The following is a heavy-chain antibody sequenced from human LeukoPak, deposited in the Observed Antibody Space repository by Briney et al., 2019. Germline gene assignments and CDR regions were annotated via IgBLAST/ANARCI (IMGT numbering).Heavy chain of an antibody. CDR1: GGSISSYY. V-gene: IGHV4-4*07. J-gene: IGHJ6*03. CDR3: ARDAYSSSPAYYYYYMDV. CDR2: IYTSGST. Sequence: SETLSLTCTVSGGSISSYYWSWIRQPAGKGLEWIGRIYTSGSTNYNPSLKSRVTISVDTSKNQFSLKLSSVTAADTTVYYCARDAYSSSPAYYYYYMDVWGKGTTVTVSS. D-gene: IGHD6-6*01.